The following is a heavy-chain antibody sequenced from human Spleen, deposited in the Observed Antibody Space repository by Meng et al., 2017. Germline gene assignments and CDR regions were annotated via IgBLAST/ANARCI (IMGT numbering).Heavy chain of an antibody. CDR1: GGSITSGDYY. J-gene: IGHJ5*02. Sequence: QVQLQESGPGLVRPSQTLSLPCTVSGGSITSGDYYWSWIRQPPGKGLEWIGYIYYSGSTNYNPPLKSRVSISIDTSKNQFSLKLSSVTATDTAVYYCARESSIIWNYFDPWGQGTLVTVSS. CDR2: IYYSGST. CDR3: ARESSIIWNYFDP. D-gene: IGHD1-7*01. V-gene: IGHV4-30-4*01.